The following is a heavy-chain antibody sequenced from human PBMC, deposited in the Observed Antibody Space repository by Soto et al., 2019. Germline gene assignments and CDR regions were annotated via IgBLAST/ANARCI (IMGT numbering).Heavy chain of an antibody. V-gene: IGHV5-51*01. D-gene: IGHD6-6*01. Sequence: PGESLKISCKGSGYSFTSYWIGWVRQMPGKGLEWMGIIYPGDSDTRYSPSFQGQVTISADKSISTAYLQWSSLKASDTAMYYCATTHSSSSMLYYYYGLDVWGQGTTVTVSS. CDR2: IYPGDSDT. J-gene: IGHJ6*02. CDR3: ATTHSSSSMLYYYYGLDV. CDR1: GYSFTSYW.